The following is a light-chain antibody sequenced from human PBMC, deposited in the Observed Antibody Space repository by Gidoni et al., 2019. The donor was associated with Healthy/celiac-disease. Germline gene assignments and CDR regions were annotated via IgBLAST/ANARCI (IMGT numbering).Light chain of an antibody. CDR2: AAS. V-gene: IGKV1-8*01. CDR3: QQYYSYPWT. CDR1: QGMTSY. J-gene: IGKJ1*01. Sequence: IRIPQSPSSLSASTGDRVTNTCRASQGMTSYLAWYQQKPGKARKLLIYAASTLQSGVPSRFSGSGSGTDFTLTISCLQSEDFATYYCQQYYSYPWTFGQGTKVEIK.